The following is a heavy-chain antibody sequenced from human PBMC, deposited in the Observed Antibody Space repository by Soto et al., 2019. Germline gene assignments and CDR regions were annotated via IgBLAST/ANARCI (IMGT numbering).Heavy chain of an antibody. D-gene: IGHD1-26*01. J-gene: IGHJ4*02. CDR3: AKANHYYYFDY. Sequence: EVQLLESGGGLVQPGGSLRLSCVASGLTFSSYAMSWVRQAPGKGLEWVSGISGSGGITNYADSVKGRFTISRDNSKNTLYLQMNSLRAEDTAVYYCAKANHYYYFDYWGQGTLVTVSS. V-gene: IGHV3-23*01. CDR1: GLTFSSYA. CDR2: ISGSGGIT.